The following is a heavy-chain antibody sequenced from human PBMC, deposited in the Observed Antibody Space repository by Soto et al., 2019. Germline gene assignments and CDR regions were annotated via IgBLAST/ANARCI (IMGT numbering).Heavy chain of an antibody. CDR2: ISSSGSTI. CDR3: ASRLHYDFWSGYYPTYYYGMDV. CDR1: GFTFSSYE. V-gene: IGHV3-48*03. D-gene: IGHD3-3*01. Sequence: VGSLRLSCAASGFTFSSYEMNWVRQAPGKGLEWVSYISSSGSTIYYADSVKGRFTISRDNAKNSLYLQMNSLRAEDTAVYYCASRLHYDFWSGYYPTYYYGMDVWGQGTTVTVSS. J-gene: IGHJ6*02.